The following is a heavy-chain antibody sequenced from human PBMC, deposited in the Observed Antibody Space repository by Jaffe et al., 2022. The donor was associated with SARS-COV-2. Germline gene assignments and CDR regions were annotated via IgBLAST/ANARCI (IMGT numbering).Heavy chain of an antibody. CDR2: IYHSGST. CDR3: ARDPGQDSSGYEGLGWFDP. V-gene: IGHV4-4*02. D-gene: IGHD3-22*01. J-gene: IGHJ5*02. Sequence: QVQLQESGPGLVKPSGTLSLTCAVSGGSISSSNWWSWVRQPPGKGLEWIGEIYHSGSTNYNPSLKSRVTISVDKSKNQFSLKLSSVTAADTAVYYCARDPGQDSSGYEGLGWFDPWGQGTLVTVSS. CDR1: GGSISSSNW.